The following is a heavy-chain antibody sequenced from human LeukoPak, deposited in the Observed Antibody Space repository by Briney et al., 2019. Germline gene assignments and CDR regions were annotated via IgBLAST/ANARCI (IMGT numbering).Heavy chain of an antibody. D-gene: IGHD2-15*01. CDR2: IYHSGST. J-gene: IGHJ4*02. CDR3: ARDIRFGY. CDR1: GYSISSGYY. Sequence: PSETLSLTCTVSGYSISSGYYWGWIRQPPGKGLEWIGSIYHSGSTYYNPSLKSRVTISVDTSKNQFSLKLSSVTAADTAVYYCARDIRFGYWGQGTLVTVSS. V-gene: IGHV4-38-2*02.